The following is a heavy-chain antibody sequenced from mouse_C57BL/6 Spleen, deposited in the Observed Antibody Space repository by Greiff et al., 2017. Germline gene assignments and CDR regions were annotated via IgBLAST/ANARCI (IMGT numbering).Heavy chain of an antibody. V-gene: IGHV1-59*01. CDR1: GYTFPSYW. CDR3: ARGDYDYDGWFAY. J-gene: IGHJ3*01. D-gene: IGHD2-4*01. CDR2: LDPSDSYT. Sequence: QVQLQQPGAELVRPGTSVKLSCKASGYTFPSYWMHWVKQRPGQGLEWIGVLDPSDSYTYYHQQFKGKATLTVDTSSSTAYMQLSSLTSEVSAVYFCARGDYDYDGWFAYWGQGTLVTVSA.